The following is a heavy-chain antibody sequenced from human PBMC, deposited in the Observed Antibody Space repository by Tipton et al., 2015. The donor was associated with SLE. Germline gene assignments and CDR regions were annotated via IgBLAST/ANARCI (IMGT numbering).Heavy chain of an antibody. CDR1: GFTFDDYA. Sequence: SLRLSCAASGFTFDDYAMHWVRQAPGKGLEWVSGISGSGGSTYYADSVKGRFTISRDNSKNTLYLQMNSLRAEDTAVYYCARRVDATGGWFFDLWGRGPLVPVSS. CDR2: ISGSGGST. D-gene: IGHD2-8*01. CDR3: ARRVDATGGWFFDL. V-gene: IGHV3-23*01. J-gene: IGHJ2*01.